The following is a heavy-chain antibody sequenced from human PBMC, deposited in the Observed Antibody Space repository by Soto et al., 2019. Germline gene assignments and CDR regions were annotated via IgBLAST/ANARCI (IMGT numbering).Heavy chain of an antibody. D-gene: IGHD1-7*01. CDR1: GGTFSTFA. CDR2: IIPVFAKA. V-gene: IGHV1-69*06. J-gene: IGHJ5*02. Sequence: QVQLMQSGAEVKKSGSSVKVSCKASGGTFSTFAVTWVRQAPGQGHEWMGGIIPVFAKATYARKFQGRLTITADRSTTTAFMELSGLSSEDTAVYYCAREPSKGDNWKYVGWFDPWGQGTLVTVSS. CDR3: AREPSKGDNWKYVGWFDP.